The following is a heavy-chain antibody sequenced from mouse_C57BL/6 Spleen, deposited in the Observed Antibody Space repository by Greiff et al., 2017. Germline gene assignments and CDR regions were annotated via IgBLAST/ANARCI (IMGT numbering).Heavy chain of an antibody. D-gene: IGHD1-1*01. J-gene: IGHJ4*01. CDR1: GYTFTSYW. CDR3: ARRGITTVVANYAMDY. V-gene: IGHV1-72*01. CDR2: IDPNSGGT. Sequence: QLQQPGAELVKPGASVKLSCKASGYTFTSYWMHWVKQRPGRGLEWIGRIDPNSGGTKYNEKFKSKATLTVDKPSSTAYMQLSSLTSEDSAVYYCARRGITTVVANYAMDYWGQGTSVTVAS.